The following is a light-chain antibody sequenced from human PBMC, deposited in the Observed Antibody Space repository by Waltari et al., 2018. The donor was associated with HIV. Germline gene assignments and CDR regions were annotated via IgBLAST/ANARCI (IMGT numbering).Light chain of an antibody. CDR2: EVN. V-gene: IGLV2-14*01. Sequence: QSALTQPASVSGSPGQSITISCTGTSSDVGAYNHISWFQQHPGKVPKCIIFEVNNRPSGVSNRCSGSKSGNTASLTISGLQAEDEADYYCSSYTTRSTLVFGGGTKLTVL. J-gene: IGLJ2*01. CDR3: SSYTTRSTLV. CDR1: SSDVGAYNH.